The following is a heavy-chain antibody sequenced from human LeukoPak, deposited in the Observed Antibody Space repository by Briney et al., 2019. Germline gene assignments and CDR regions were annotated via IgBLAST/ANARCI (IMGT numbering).Heavy chain of an antibody. Sequence: GGSLRLSCAASGFTFSSYAMSWVRQAPGKGLEWVSAISGSGGSTYYADSVKGRFTISRDNSKNTLYLQMNSLRAEDTAVYYCAKDNRIVVVITGLDYWGQGTLVTVSS. V-gene: IGHV3-23*01. D-gene: IGHD3-22*01. CDR3: AKDNRIVVVITGLDY. CDR2: ISGSGGST. J-gene: IGHJ4*02. CDR1: GFTFSSYA.